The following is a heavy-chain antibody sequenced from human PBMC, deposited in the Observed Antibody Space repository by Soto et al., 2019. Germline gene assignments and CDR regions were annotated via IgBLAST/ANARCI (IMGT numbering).Heavy chain of an antibody. CDR2: IIPIFGTA. J-gene: IGHJ6*02. Sequence: SVKVSCKASGGTFSSYAISWVRQAPGQGLEWMGGIIPIFGTANYAQKFQGRVTITADESTSTAYMELSSLRSEDTAVYYCARNRGYCTNRVCYTPDYYYYGMDVWGQGTTSTSP. D-gene: IGHD2-8*01. CDR3: ARNRGYCTNRVCYTPDYYYYGMDV. V-gene: IGHV1-69*13. CDR1: GGTFSSYA.